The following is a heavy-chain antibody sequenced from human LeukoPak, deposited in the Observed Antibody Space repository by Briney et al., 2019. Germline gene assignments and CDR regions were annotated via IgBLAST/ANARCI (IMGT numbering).Heavy chain of an antibody. CDR3: ARKSSRGGFNGYDFWYFDL. Sequence: SETLSLTCTVSGGSISSYFWSWLRQPPGKRLEWIGYISFSGSTDYNPSLKSRVTLSVDTSKNRLSLKLSSVTAADTAVYYCARKSSRGGFNGYDFWYFDLWGRGTLVTVSS. CDR2: ISFSGST. J-gene: IGHJ2*01. CDR1: GGSISSYF. V-gene: IGHV4-59*08. D-gene: IGHD5-12*01.